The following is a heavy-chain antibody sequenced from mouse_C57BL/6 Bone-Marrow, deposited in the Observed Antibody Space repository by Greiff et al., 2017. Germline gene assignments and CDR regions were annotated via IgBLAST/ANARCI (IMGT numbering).Heavy chain of an antibody. D-gene: IGHD3-2*02. CDR1: GYAFSSYW. V-gene: IGHV1-80*01. CDR3: ARSGIAAQATHYFDD. Sequence: VQLQQSGAELVKPGASVKISCKASGYAFSSYWMNWVKQRPGKGLEWIGQIYPGDGDTNYNGKFKGKATLTADKSSSTAYMQLSSLTSEDSAVYFYARSGIAAQATHYFDDWGQGTTLTVSS. J-gene: IGHJ2*01. CDR2: IYPGDGDT.